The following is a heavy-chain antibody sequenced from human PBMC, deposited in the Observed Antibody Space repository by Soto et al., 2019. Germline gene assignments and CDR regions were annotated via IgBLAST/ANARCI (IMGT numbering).Heavy chain of an antibody. Sequence: PGGSLRLSCAASGFTFSSYAMSWVRQAPGKGLEWVSAISGSGGSTYYADSVKGRFTISRDNSKNTLYLQMNSLRAEDTAVYYCAKDPNYDILTQYNWFDPWGQGTLVTVSS. CDR1: GFTFSSYA. CDR3: AKDPNYDILTQYNWFDP. D-gene: IGHD3-9*01. CDR2: ISGSGGST. J-gene: IGHJ5*02. V-gene: IGHV3-23*01.